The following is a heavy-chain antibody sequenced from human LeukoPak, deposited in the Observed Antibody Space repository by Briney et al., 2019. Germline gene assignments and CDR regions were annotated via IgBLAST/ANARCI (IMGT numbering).Heavy chain of an antibody. CDR1: GGSISSSSYY. Sequence: PSETLSLTCTVSGGSISSSSYYWGWIRQPPGKGLEWIGSIYYSGSTYYNPSLKSRVTISVDTSKNQFSLKLSSVTAADTAVYYCARVYYGSGSLLAEFAYWGQGTLVTVSS. J-gene: IGHJ4*02. CDR2: IYYSGST. D-gene: IGHD3-10*01. CDR3: ARVYYGSGSLLAEFAY. V-gene: IGHV4-39*01.